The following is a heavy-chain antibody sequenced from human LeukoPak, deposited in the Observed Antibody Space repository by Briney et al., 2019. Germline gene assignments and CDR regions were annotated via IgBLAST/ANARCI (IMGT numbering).Heavy chain of an antibody. Sequence: GGSLRLSCAASGFTFSSYEMNWVRQAPGKGLEWVSYISSSGSTIYYADSVKGRFTISRDNAKNSLYLQMNSLRAEDTAVYYCARVASFGASIDYWGQGTLVTVSS. J-gene: IGHJ4*02. CDR1: GFTFSSYE. CDR3: ARVASFGASIDY. V-gene: IGHV3-48*03. D-gene: IGHD3-3*02. CDR2: ISSSGSTI.